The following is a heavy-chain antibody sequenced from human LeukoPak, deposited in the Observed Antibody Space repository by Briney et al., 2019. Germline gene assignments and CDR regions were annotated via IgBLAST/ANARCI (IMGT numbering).Heavy chain of an antibody. D-gene: IGHD1-26*01. CDR2: INPNSGGT. J-gene: IGHJ4*02. CDR3: ARDAGGSYRNFDY. Sequence: GASVKVSCKASGYTFTGYYMHWVRQAPGQGLEWMGWINPNSGGTNYAQKFQGRVTMTRDTSISTAYMELSRLRSDDTAVYYCARDAGGSYRNFDYWGQGTLVTVSS. V-gene: IGHV1-2*02. CDR1: GYTFTGYY.